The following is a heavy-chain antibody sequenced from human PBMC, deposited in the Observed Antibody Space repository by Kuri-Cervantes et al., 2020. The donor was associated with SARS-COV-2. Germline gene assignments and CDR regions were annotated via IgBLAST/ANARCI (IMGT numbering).Heavy chain of an antibody. D-gene: IGHD3-3*01. Sequence: SQTLSLTCAVSGGSFRGFYWSWIRQPPGKGREWIREINHSGSTNYNTSLKSRVTISVDTSKNQFSLKLRSVPAAATVVYYCARGWVGYYGVWSGKTIWFDPWGQGTRVTCSS. J-gene: IGHJ5*02. CDR3: ARGWVGYYGVWSGKTIWFDP. CDR1: GGSFRGFY. V-gene: IGHV4-34*01. CDR2: INHSGST.